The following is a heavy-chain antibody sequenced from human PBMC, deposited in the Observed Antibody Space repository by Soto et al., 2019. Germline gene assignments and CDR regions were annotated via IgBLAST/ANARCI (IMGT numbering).Heavy chain of an antibody. CDR1: GFTFSSYA. CDR2: ISGSGGST. D-gene: IGHD2-15*01. V-gene: IGHV3-23*01. J-gene: IGHJ6*03. Sequence: GGSLRLSCAASGFTFSSYAMSWVRQAPGKGLEWVSAISGSGGSTYYADSVKGRFTISRDNSKNTLYLQMNSLRAEDQGVFYCAKVLGLHCSGGSCYLYYYYYYYMDVWGKGTTVTVSS. CDR3: AKVLGLHCSGGSCYLYYYYYYYMDV.